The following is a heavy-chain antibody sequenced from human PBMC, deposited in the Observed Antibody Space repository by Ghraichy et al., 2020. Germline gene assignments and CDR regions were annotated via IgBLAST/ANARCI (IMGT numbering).Heavy chain of an antibody. Sequence: GGSLRLSCAASGFTFSSYSMIWVRQAPGKGLEWVSSISSSSDSMPHADAVKGRFTISRDNAKNSLYLQMNSLRVEDTAVYYCAKCRGGGCLFGYVDYWGQGTLVTVSS. J-gene: IGHJ4*02. CDR2: ISSSSDSM. V-gene: IGHV3-21*01. CDR3: AKCRGGGCLFGYVDY. D-gene: IGHD2-8*02. CDR1: GFTFSSYS.